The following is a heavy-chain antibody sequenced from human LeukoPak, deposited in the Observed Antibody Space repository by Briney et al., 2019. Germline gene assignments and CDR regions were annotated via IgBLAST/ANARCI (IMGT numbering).Heavy chain of an antibody. Sequence: ASVKVSCKASGYTFTGYYMHWVRQAPGLGLEWMGWINPNSGGTNYAQKFQGRVTMTRDTSISTAYMELSRLRSDDTAVYYCARGYSTTPYFDYWGQGTLVTVSS. CDR2: INPNSGGT. V-gene: IGHV1-2*02. D-gene: IGHD4-11*01. CDR3: ARGYSTTPYFDY. CDR1: GYTFTGYY. J-gene: IGHJ4*02.